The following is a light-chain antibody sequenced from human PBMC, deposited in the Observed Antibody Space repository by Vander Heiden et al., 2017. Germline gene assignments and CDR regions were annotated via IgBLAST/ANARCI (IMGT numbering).Light chain of an antibody. J-gene: IGLJ3*02. V-gene: IGLV3-1*01. Sequence: SSEVTQPPSVSVPPGQTASLTCPGDTFGDQHPCWYQQRPGQSPVLVIYRDNKRPSGIPERFSGSTSGNTATLTISGTQHMDEADYYGQAWDNNIVVFGGGTKLTVL. CDR1: TFGDQH. CDR2: RDN. CDR3: QAWDNNIVV.